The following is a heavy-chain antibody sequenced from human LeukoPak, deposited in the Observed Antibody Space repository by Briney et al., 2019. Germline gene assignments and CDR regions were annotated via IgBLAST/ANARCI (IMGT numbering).Heavy chain of an antibody. CDR3: ARRRPYSSSYLGAFDI. CDR2: INHSGST. CDR1: GFTVSSNY. J-gene: IGHJ3*02. Sequence: GSLRLSCAASGFTVSSNYMSWIRQPPGKGLEWIGEINHSGSTNYNPSLKSRVTISVDTSKNQFSLKLSSVTAADTAVYYCARRRPYSSSYLGAFDIWGQGTMVTVSS. D-gene: IGHD6-13*01. V-gene: IGHV4-34*01.